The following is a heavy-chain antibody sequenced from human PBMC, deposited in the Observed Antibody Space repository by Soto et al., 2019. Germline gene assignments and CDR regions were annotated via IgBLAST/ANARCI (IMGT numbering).Heavy chain of an antibody. V-gene: IGHV1-69*13. J-gene: IGHJ6*02. Sequence: WASVKVSCKASGGTFSSYAISWVRQAPGQGLEWMGGIIPIFGTANYAQKFQGRVTITADESTSTAYMELSSLRSEDTAVYYCARREGYYYGMDVWGQGTTVTVSS. CDR2: IIPIFGTA. D-gene: IGHD1-26*01. CDR1: GGTFSSYA. CDR3: ARREGYYYGMDV.